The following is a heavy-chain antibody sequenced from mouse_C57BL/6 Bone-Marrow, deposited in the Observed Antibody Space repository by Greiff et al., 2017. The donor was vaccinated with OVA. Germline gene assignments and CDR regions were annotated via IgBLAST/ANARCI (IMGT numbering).Heavy chain of an antibody. D-gene: IGHD2-4*01. CDR1: GYTFTDYE. CDR3: TRGGYDYDGYWYFDV. V-gene: IGHV1-15*01. J-gene: IGHJ1*03. Sequence: QVQLQQSGAELVRPGASVTLSCKASGYTFTDYEMHWVKQTPVHGLAWIGAIDPETGGTAYNQKFKGKAILTADKSSSTAYMELRSLTSEDSAVYYCTRGGYDYDGYWYFDVWGTGTTVTVSS. CDR2: IDPETGGT.